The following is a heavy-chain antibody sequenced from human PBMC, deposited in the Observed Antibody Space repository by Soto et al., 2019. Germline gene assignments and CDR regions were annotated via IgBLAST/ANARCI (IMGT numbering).Heavy chain of an antibody. Sequence: PGGSLRLSCAASGFTFSSYGMHWVRQAPGKGLEWVAVISYDGSNKYYADSVKGRFTISRDNSKNTLYLQMNSLRAEDTAVYYCAKDRGDGWLQYYFDYWGQGTLVTVSS. D-gene: IGHD5-12*01. CDR1: GFTFSSYG. CDR2: ISYDGSNK. J-gene: IGHJ4*02. V-gene: IGHV3-30*18. CDR3: AKDRGDGWLQYYFDY.